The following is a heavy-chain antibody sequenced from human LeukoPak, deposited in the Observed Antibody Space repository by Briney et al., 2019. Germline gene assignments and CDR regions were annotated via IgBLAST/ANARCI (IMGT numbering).Heavy chain of an antibody. V-gene: IGHV3-74*01. J-gene: IGHJ4*02. CDR2: INSDGSTT. Sequence: GGSLRLSCAAYGLTFSSFWMHWVRRAPGKGLEWVSRINSDGSTTTYADSVKGRLTISRDNAKNTLYLQMNSLRAEDTAVYYCARGDYRASRIDYWGQGALVTISS. CDR3: ARGDYRASRIDY. CDR1: GLTFSSFW. D-gene: IGHD4/OR15-4a*01.